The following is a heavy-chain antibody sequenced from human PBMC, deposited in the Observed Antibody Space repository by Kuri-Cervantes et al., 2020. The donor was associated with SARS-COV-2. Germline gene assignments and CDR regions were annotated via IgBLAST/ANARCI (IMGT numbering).Heavy chain of an antibody. J-gene: IGHJ4*02. CDR2: ISGSGGST. D-gene: IGHD3-3*01. V-gene: IGHV3-23*01. CDR1: GFTFSSYA. CDR3: ARGYDFWSGYIFDY. Sequence: GESLKISCAASGFTFSSYAMSWVRQAPGKGLEWVSAISGSGGSTYYADSVKGRFTISRDNSKNTLYLQMNSLRAEDTAVYYCARGYDFWSGYIFDYWGQGTLVTVSS.